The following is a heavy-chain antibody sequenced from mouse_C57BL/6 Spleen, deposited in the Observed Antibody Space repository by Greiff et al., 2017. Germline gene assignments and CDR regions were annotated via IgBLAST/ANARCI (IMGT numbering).Heavy chain of an antibody. CDR1: GYTFTSYW. Sequence: QVQLQQPGAELVRPGSSVKLSCKASGYTFTSYWMHWVKQRPIQGLEWIGNIDPSDSETHYNQKFKDKATLTVDKSSSTAYMQLSSLTSEDSAVYYCARSGSSYGFAYWGQGTLVTVSA. J-gene: IGHJ3*01. D-gene: IGHD1-1*01. V-gene: IGHV1-52*01. CDR3: ARSGSSYGFAY. CDR2: IDPSDSET.